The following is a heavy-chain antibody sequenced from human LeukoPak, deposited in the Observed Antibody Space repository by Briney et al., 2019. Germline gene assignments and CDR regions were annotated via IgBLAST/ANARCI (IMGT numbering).Heavy chain of an antibody. Sequence: GGSLRLSCAASGFTFSSYAMNWVRQAPGKGLEWVSAIIGSGGSTYYADSVKGRFTISRDNSKNTLYLQMNSLRAEDTAVYYCAKGPGTYTWNYVGYWGQGTLVTVSS. J-gene: IGHJ4*02. CDR3: AKGPGTYTWNYVGY. D-gene: IGHD1-20*01. CDR1: GFTFSSYA. CDR2: IIGSGGST. V-gene: IGHV3-23*01.